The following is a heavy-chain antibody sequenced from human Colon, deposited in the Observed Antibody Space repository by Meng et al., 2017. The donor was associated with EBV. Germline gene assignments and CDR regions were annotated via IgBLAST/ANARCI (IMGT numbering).Heavy chain of an antibody. J-gene: IGHJ4*02. CDR1: GGSVSSGGYY. V-gene: IGHV4-31*02. CDR2: IYYSGST. CDR3: ARVSSGWDYFDY. D-gene: IGHD6-19*01. Sequence: QVQLQASGPGMGKHSQTLSPTWTVSGGSVSSGGYYWTWIRQHPGKGLEWFGHIYYSGSTFYNPSLKRRVIISIDTSKNQFSLNLRSVTAADTAVYYCARVSSGWDYFDYWGQGTLVTVFS.